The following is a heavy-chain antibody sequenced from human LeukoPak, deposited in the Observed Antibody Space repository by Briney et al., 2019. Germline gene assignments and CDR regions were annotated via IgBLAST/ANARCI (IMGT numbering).Heavy chain of an antibody. J-gene: IGHJ6*02. V-gene: IGHV1-2*02. CDR3: ARDGPYGSGSYGYGMDV. Sequence: ASVKVSCKASGYTFTGYYMHWVRQAPGQGLEWMGWINPNSGGTNYAQKFQGRVTMTRDTSISTAYMELSRLRSDVTAVYYCARDGPYGSGSYGYGMDVWGQGTTVTVSS. CDR2: INPNSGGT. D-gene: IGHD3-10*01. CDR1: GYTFTGYY.